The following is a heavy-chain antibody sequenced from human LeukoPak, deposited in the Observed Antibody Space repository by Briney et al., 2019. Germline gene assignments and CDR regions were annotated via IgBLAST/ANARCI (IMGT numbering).Heavy chain of an antibody. V-gene: IGHV3-74*01. J-gene: IGHJ4*02. Sequence: PGGSLRLSCAASGFTFSSYWMHWVRQPPGKGLVWVSHINTDASATRYADSVKGRFTTSRDNARNTLYLQMNSLRAEDTAIYCCVRAVGGEGDYWGQGTLVTVSS. D-gene: IGHD3-16*01. CDR3: VRAVGGEGDY. CDR1: GFTFSSYW. CDR2: INTDASAT.